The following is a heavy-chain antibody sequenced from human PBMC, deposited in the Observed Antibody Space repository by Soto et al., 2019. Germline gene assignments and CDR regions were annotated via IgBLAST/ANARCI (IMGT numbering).Heavy chain of an antibody. Sequence: QVQLVQSGAEVRKPGASVKVSCKASGYTFTTYGITWVRQAPGQGLEWMGGISGYDGHTKYAQKFQGRIIMTTDPSTSTVYMDLRSLRSDDTAVYYCAREGEMPYYYYGLDVWGQGTTVTVSS. CDR1: GYTFTTYG. D-gene: IGHD3-16*01. J-gene: IGHJ6*02. CDR3: AREGEMPYYYYGLDV. V-gene: IGHV1-18*01. CDR2: ISGYDGHT.